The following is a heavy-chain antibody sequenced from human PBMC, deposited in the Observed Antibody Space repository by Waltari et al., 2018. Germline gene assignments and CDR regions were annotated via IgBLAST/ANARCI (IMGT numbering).Heavy chain of an antibody. CDR2: IIPIFGTA. V-gene: IGHV1-69*01. J-gene: IGHJ5*02. Sequence: QVQLVQSGAEVKKPGSSVKVSCKASGGTFSSYAISWVRQVPGQGLEWMGGIIPIFGTANYAQKFQGRVTITADESTSTAYMELSSLRSEDTAVYYCARKGYCSSTSCYMNWFDPWGQGTLVTVSS. CDR3: ARKGYCSSTSCYMNWFDP. D-gene: IGHD2-2*02. CDR1: GGTFSSYA.